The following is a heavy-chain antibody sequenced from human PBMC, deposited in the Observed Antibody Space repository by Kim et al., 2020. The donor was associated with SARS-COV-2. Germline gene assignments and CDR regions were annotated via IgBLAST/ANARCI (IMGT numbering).Heavy chain of an antibody. CDR1: GGSVSSGSYF. Sequence: SETLSLTCTVSGGSVSSGSYFWSCIRQPPGKGLEWIGYIYYSGNTNSNPSLKSRVTMSIATSQNQFSLKLRSVTAADTALYYCARAANDFGSGYPYYSDYWGQGTLVTVSS. CDR2: IYYSGNT. J-gene: IGHJ4*02. CDR3: ARAANDFGSGYPYYSDY. V-gene: IGHV4-61*01. D-gene: IGHD3-3*01.